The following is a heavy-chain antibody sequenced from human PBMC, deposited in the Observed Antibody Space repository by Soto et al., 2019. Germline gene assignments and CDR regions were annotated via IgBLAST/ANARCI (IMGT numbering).Heavy chain of an antibody. D-gene: IGHD6-13*01. V-gene: IGHV3-23*01. CDR3: AKDTEFVAAAGFDY. CDR1: GFTFSSYP. Sequence: WWSLRLCCAASGFTFSSYPMSWFRQAPGKGLEWVSAISGSGGSTYYADSVKGRFTISRDNSKNTLYLQMNSLRAEDTAVYYCAKDTEFVAAAGFDYWGQGTLVTVSS. J-gene: IGHJ4*02. CDR2: ISGSGGST.